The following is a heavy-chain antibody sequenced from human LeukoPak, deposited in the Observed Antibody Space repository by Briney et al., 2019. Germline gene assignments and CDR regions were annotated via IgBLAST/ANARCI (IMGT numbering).Heavy chain of an antibody. D-gene: IGHD5-18*01. V-gene: IGHV3-9*01. CDR1: GFTFDDYA. CDR3: AKVQDSSPLYGMDV. J-gene: IGHJ6*02. CDR2: ISWNSGSI. Sequence: PGGSLTLSCAASGFTFDDYAMHWVRQAPGKGLEWVSGISWNSGSIGYADSVKGRFTISRDNAKNSLYLQMNSLRAEDTALYYCAKVQDSSPLYGMDVWGQGTTVTVSS.